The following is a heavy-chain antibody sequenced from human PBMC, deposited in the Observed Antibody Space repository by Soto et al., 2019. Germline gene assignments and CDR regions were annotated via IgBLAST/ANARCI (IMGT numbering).Heavy chain of an antibody. CDR1: GDSISSGGYY. CDR3: AREREEYCSGGTCPNYYYYAMDV. D-gene: IGHD2-15*01. CDR2: IFYSAST. V-gene: IGHV4-31*03. J-gene: IGHJ6*02. Sequence: SETLSLTCTVSGDSISSGGYYWIWIRHHPGKGLEWIGYIFYSASTYYNPSLKSRLTISVDTSKNQFSLKLSSVTAADTAVYYCAREREEYCSGGTCPNYYYYAMDVWGQGTTVTVSS.